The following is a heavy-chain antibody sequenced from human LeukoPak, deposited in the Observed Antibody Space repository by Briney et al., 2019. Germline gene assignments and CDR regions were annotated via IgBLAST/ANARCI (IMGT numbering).Heavy chain of an antibody. CDR2: INSDGINT. CDR3: GRDLGQYQCTSGNWFGP. CDR1: GFTFSNYW. J-gene: IGHJ5*02. V-gene: IGHV3-74*01. D-gene: IGHD2-2*01. Sequence: GGSLRLSCAASGFTFSNYWMHWVRQAPGKGLVWVSRINSDGINTSYADSVKGRFTISRDNAKNTLNLQVNSLRAEDTAVYYCGRDLGQYQCTSGNWFGPLGQGTPVTVFS.